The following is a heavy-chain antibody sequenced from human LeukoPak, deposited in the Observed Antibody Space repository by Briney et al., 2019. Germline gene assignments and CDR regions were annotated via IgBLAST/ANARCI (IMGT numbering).Heavy chain of an antibody. J-gene: IGHJ5*02. CDR2: IYYSGST. V-gene: IGHV4-30-4*08. CDR1: GGSISSGDYY. CDR3: ARVNGDFWSGYSPNWFDP. D-gene: IGHD3-3*01. Sequence: SETLSLTCTVSGGSISSGDYYWSWIRQPPGKGLEWIGYIYYSGSTYYNPSLKSRITLSVDTSKNQFSLKLSSVTAADTAVYYCARVNGDFWSGYSPNWFDPWGQGTLVTVSS.